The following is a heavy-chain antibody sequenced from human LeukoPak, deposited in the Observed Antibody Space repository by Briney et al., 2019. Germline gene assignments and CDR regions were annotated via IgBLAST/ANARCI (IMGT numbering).Heavy chain of an antibody. D-gene: IGHD2/OR15-2a*01. V-gene: IGHV4-59*01. CDR1: GGPMNSCY. CDR3: ARSANINYYYGMDV. Sequence: PSETLSLTCTVSGGPMNSCYWSWVRQPPGKGLEWVGYIYYSGSTNYNPSLKSRVTISVDTSKEQFSLKLSSVTAADTAVYYCARSANINYYYGMDVWGQGTTVTVSS. CDR2: IYYSGST. J-gene: IGHJ6*02.